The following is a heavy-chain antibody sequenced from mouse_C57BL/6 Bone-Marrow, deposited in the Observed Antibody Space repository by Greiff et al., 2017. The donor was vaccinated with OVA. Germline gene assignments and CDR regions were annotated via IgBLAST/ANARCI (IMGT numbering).Heavy chain of an antibody. CDR3: ARDWDGSIAY. D-gene: IGHD4-1*01. V-gene: IGHV1-81*01. CDR1: GYTFTSYG. Sequence: VKLQESGAELARPGASVKLSCKASGYTFTSYGISWVKQRTGQGLEWIGEIYPRSGNTYYNEKFKGKATLTADKSSSTAYMELRSLTSEDSAVYFCARDWDGSIAYWGQGTLVTVSA. CDR2: IYPRSGNT. J-gene: IGHJ3*01.